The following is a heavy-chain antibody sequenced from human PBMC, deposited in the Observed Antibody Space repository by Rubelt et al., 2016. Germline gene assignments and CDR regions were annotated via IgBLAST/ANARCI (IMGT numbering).Heavy chain of an antibody. CDR3: ARRVSYCSSTSCSIDY. CDR2: INHSGST. V-gene: IGHV4-34*01. D-gene: IGHD2-2*01. CDR1: GGSFSGYY. J-gene: IGHJ4*02. Sequence: QVQLQQWGAGLLKPSETLSLTCAVYGGSFSGYYWSWIRQPPGKGLEWIGEINHSGSTNYNPSLKSRVTISVDTSKNQFSLKLSAVTDADTAVYYCARRVSYCSSTSCSIDYWGQGTLVTVSS.